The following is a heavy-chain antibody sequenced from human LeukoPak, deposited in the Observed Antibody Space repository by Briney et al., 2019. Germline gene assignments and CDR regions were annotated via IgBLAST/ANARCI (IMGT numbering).Heavy chain of an antibody. CDR2: IYYSGST. J-gene: IGHJ4*02. V-gene: IGHV4-59*01. CDR1: GGSISRYY. Sequence: SETLSLTCTVSGGSISRYYWSWIRQPPGKGLEWIGYIYYSGSTNYNPSLKSRVTISVDTSKNQFSLKLSSVTAADTAVYYCAREVTTSEVDYWGQGTLVTVSS. D-gene: IGHD4-17*01. CDR3: AREVTTSEVDY.